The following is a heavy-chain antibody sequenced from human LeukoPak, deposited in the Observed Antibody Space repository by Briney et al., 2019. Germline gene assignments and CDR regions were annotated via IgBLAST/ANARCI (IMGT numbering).Heavy chain of an antibody. D-gene: IGHD6-19*01. CDR1: GFTFSAHW. Sequence: GGSLRLSCAASGFTFSAHWMSWVRQAPGKGLEWVANIKEDGSEKYYVDSVRGRFTISRDNAKNSLYLQMNSLRAEDTAVYYCAKDLNYNSGLGGFDYWGQGTLVTVSS. CDR2: IKEDGSEK. V-gene: IGHV3-7*01. CDR3: AKDLNYNSGLGGFDY. J-gene: IGHJ4*02.